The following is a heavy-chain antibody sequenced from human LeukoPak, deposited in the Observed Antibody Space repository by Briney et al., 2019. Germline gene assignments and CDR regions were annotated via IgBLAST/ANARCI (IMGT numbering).Heavy chain of an antibody. J-gene: IGHJ4*02. D-gene: IGHD6-13*01. Sequence: SETLSLTCTVSGGSISSSSYYWGWIRQPPGKGLEWIGYIYYSGSTNYNPSLKSRVTISVDTSKNQFSLKLSSVTAADTAVYYCARLGGSSWYTYYFDYWGQGTLVTVSS. CDR2: IYYSGST. CDR1: GGSISSSSYY. CDR3: ARLGGSSWYTYYFDY. V-gene: IGHV4-61*05.